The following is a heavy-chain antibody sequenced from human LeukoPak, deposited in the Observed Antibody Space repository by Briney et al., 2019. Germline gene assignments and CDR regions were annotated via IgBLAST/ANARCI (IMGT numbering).Heavy chain of an antibody. CDR2: ISSSSSSYI. CDR1: GFTFSSYS. D-gene: IGHD6-19*01. CDR3: ARDPYSSGWYDY. Sequence: GGSLRLSCAASGFTFSSYSMNWVRQAPGKGLEWVSSISSSSSSYIYYADSVKGRFTISRDNAKNSLYLQMNSLRAEDTAVYYCARDPYSSGWYDYWGQGTLVTVSS. J-gene: IGHJ4*02. V-gene: IGHV3-21*01.